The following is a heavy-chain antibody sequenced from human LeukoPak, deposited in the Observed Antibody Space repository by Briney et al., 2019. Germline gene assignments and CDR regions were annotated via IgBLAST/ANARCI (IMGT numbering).Heavy chain of an antibody. D-gene: IGHD2-2*02. V-gene: IGHV3-23*01. Sequence: GGSLRLSCAASGFTFSSYAMSWVRQAPGKGLEWVSAISGSGGSTYYADSVKGWLTISRDSSKNTLYLQMNSLRAEDTAVYYCAGYNCSSTRCYTGGFDYWGQGALGTVSS. CDR3: AGYNCSSTRCYTGGFDY. J-gene: IGHJ4*02. CDR1: GFTFSSYA. CDR2: ISGSGGST.